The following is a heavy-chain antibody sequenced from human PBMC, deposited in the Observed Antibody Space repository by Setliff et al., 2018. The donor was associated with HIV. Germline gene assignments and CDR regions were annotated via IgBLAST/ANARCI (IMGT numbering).Heavy chain of an antibody. CDR3: ARALYTNLAHFDY. J-gene: IGHJ4*02. V-gene: IGHV1-18*01. CDR1: GYTFTSYG. Sequence: ASVKVSCKASGYTFTSYGISWLRQAPGQGLEWMGWISGYSGNTNYAQKFQDRVTMTTDTPTSTVYMELSSLRSEDTAVYYCARALYTNLAHFDYLGQGTLVTVSS. CDR2: ISGYSGNT. D-gene: IGHD4-4*01.